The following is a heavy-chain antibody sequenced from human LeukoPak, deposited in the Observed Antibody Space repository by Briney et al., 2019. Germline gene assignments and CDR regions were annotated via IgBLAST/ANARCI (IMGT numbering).Heavy chain of an antibody. CDR1: GYTFTGYY. V-gene: IGHV1-2*06. J-gene: IGHJ5*02. Sequence: ASVKVSCKASGYTFTGYYMHWVRQAPGQGLEWMGRINPNSGSTNYAQKFQGRVTMIRDTSTSTAYMELSRLRSDDTAVYYCARGRYYYDSSGFSNWFDPWGQGTLVTVSS. CDR3: ARGRYYYDSSGFSNWFDP. CDR2: INPNSGST. D-gene: IGHD3-22*01.